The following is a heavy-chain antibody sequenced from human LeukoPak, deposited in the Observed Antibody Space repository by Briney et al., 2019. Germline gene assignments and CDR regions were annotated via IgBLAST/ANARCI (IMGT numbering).Heavy chain of an antibody. CDR3: AKDLKDCSSTSCYTPYNWFDP. J-gene: IGHJ5*02. CDR1: GFTFSSYA. V-gene: IGHV3-23*01. CDR2: ISSGGGDT. Sequence: GGSLRLSCVASGFTFSSYAMNWVRQAPGKGLECVSGISSGGGDTQYAASVKGRFTISRDNSKNTLHLQMNSLRAEDTAVYYCAKDLKDCSSTSCYTPYNWFDPWGQGTLVTVSS. D-gene: IGHD2-2*02.